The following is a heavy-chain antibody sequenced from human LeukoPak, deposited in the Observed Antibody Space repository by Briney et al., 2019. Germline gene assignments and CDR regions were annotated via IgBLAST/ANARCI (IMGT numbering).Heavy chain of an antibody. CDR2: ISYDGSNK. CDR3: ARAKGGNVDDAFDI. Sequence: GGSLRLSCAASGFTFSNYAMHWVRQAPGEGLEWVAVISYDGSNKYYTDYVKGRFIISRDNSKNTLYLQMNSLRAEDTAVYYCARAKGGNVDDAFDIWGQGTMVTVSS. V-gene: IGHV3-30-3*01. J-gene: IGHJ3*02. D-gene: IGHD4-23*01. CDR1: GFTFSNYA.